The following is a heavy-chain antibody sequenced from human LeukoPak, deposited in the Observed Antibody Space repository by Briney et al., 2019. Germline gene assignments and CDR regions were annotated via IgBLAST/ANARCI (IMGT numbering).Heavy chain of an antibody. D-gene: IGHD4-23*01. V-gene: IGHV3-49*04. CDR2: IRSKAYNGTA. CDR1: GFTFSSYS. Sequence: AGGSLRLSCAASGFTFSSYSMNWVRQAPGKGLEWVGFIRSKAYNGTADYATSLKGRFTISRDDSNSVAYLQMNSLKTEDTALYYCTRQQGNSSGAFDIWGQGTMVTVSS. CDR3: TRQQGNSSGAFDI. J-gene: IGHJ3*02.